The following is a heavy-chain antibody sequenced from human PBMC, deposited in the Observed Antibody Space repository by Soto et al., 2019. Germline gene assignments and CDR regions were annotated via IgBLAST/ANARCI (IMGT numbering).Heavy chain of an antibody. Sequence: CTVSGGSISSYYWSWIRQPPGKGLEWMGIINPSGGTTTYAQKFQGRVTMTRDTSTSTVYMELNSLRSEDTAVYYCARGSVTAGSEYWGQGTLVTVSS. CDR2: INPSGGTT. D-gene: IGHD6-13*01. CDR3: ARGSVTAGSEY. V-gene: IGHV1-46*03. J-gene: IGHJ4*02. CDR1: GGSISSYY.